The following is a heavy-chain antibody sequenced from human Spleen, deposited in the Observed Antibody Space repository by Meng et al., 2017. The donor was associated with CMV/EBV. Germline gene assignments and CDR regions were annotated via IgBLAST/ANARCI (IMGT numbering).Heavy chain of an antibody. Sequence: SGVAFSDQHMDWVRQDQGKGQEWVGRTRNKANGYTTEYAASVKGRFSISRDDSKKSLYLQMNSLKTEDTAVYYCARTNVETNIVFGYWGQGTLVTVSS. J-gene: IGHJ4*02. CDR1: GVAFSDQH. V-gene: IGHV3-72*01. CDR3: ARTNVETNIVFGY. CDR2: TRNKANGYTT. D-gene: IGHD3-3*01.